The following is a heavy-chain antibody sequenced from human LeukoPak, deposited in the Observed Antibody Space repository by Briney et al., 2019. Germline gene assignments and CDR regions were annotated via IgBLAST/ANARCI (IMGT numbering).Heavy chain of an antibody. CDR2: INPNSGGT. CDR3: ATRGPSIAAAGFYGMDV. V-gene: IGHV1-2*06. D-gene: IGHD6-13*01. Sequence: GASVKVSCKASGYTFTGYYMHWVRQAPGQGLEWMGRINPNSGGTNYAQKFQGRVTMTRDASISTAYMELSRLRSEDTAVYYCATRGPSIAAAGFYGMDVWGQGTTVTVSS. J-gene: IGHJ6*02. CDR1: GYTFTGYY.